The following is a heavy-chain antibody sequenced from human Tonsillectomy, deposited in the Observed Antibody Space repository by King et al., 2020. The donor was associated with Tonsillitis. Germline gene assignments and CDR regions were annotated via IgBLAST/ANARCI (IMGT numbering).Heavy chain of an antibody. Sequence: QLVQSGGGVVQPGRSLRLSCAASGFTFSSYGMHWVRQAPGKGLEWVAVIWYDGSNKYYADSVKGRFTISRDNSKNTLYLQMNSLRAEDTAVYYCARDFGPVTVYYFDYWGQGTLVTVSS. CDR1: GFTFSSYG. CDR2: IWYDGSNK. CDR3: ARDFGPVTVYYFDY. J-gene: IGHJ4*02. V-gene: IGHV3-33*01. D-gene: IGHD3/OR15-3a*01.